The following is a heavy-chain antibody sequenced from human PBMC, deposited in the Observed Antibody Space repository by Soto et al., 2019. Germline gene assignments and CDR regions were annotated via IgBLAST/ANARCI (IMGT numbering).Heavy chain of an antibody. D-gene: IGHD2-21*01. J-gene: IGHJ4*02. V-gene: IGHV3-33*01. CDR3: ARGLHSLFDY. CDR1: GFTFINYG. CDR2: IWYDGNNK. Sequence: GGPLRLSCAASGFTFINYGMHWVRQAPGKGLEWVAVIWYDGNNKYYADSVKGRFTISRDNSNNTLYVQMTSLRAEDTAVYYCARGLHSLFDYWGQGTLVTVSS.